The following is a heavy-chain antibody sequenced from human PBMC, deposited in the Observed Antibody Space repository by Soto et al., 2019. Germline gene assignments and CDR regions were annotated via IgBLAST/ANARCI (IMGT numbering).Heavy chain of an antibody. CDR3: ARQVAVAGNARYYYGMDV. CDR1: GGSISSGSSY. J-gene: IGHJ6*02. D-gene: IGHD6-19*01. CDR2: IYYSGST. Sequence: SETLSLTCTVSGGSISSGSSYWGWIRQPPGKGLEWIGSIYYSGSTYYNPSLKSRVTISVDTSKNQFSLELSSVTAADTAVYFCARQVAVAGNARYYYGMDVWGQGTTVTVSS. V-gene: IGHV4-39*01.